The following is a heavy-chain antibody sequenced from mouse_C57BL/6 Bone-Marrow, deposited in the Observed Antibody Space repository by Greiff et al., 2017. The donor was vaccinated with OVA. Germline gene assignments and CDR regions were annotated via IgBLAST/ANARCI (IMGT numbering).Heavy chain of an antibody. CDR1: GFTFSSYA. Sequence: EVKLVESGGGLVKPGGSLKLSCAASGFTFSSYAMSWVRQTPEKRLEWVATISAGGSYTYYPDNVKGRFTISRDNAKNNLYLQMSHLKSEDTAMYYCARGIYYDYFDYWGQGTTLTVSS. J-gene: IGHJ2*01. CDR2: ISAGGSYT. CDR3: ARGIYYDYFDY. D-gene: IGHD2-4*01. V-gene: IGHV5-4*03.